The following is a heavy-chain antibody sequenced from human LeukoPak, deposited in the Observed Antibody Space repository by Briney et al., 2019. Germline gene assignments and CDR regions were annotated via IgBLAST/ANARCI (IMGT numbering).Heavy chain of an antibody. Sequence: GGSLRLSCAASGFTFSSYWMHWVRQAPGKGLLWVSRINSDGSSTSYADSVKGRFTISRDNSKNTLYLQMNSLRAEDTAVYYCAKDRDSSGYPFDYWGQGTLVTVSS. V-gene: IGHV3-74*01. D-gene: IGHD3-22*01. CDR1: GFTFSSYW. J-gene: IGHJ4*02. CDR2: INSDGSST. CDR3: AKDRDSSGYPFDY.